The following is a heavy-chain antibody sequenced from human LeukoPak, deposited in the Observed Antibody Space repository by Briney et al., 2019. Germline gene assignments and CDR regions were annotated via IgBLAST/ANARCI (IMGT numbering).Heavy chain of an antibody. CDR2: ISSSSSYI. CDR1: GFTFISYS. V-gene: IGHV3-21*01. CDR3: ARDRSGYLGY. D-gene: IGHD3-3*01. J-gene: IGHJ4*02. Sequence: GGSLRLSCAASGFTFISYSMNRVRQAPGKGLEWVSSISSSSSYIYYADSVKGRFTISRDNAKDSLYLQMNSLRAEDTAVYYCARDRSGYLGYWGQGTLVTVSS.